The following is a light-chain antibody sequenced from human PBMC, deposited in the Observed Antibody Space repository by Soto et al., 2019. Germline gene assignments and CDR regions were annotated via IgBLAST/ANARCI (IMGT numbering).Light chain of an antibody. J-gene: IGKJ1*01. Sequence: EIVMTQSPATLSVSPGERATLSCRASQSVSSNLAWYQQKPGQAPRLLIHGASTRATGIPARFSGSGSGTEFTLPISSLQSEDFAVYYCQQYNNWPPWTFGQGTKVEIK. CDR2: GAS. CDR1: QSVSSN. V-gene: IGKV3-15*01. CDR3: QQYNNWPPWT.